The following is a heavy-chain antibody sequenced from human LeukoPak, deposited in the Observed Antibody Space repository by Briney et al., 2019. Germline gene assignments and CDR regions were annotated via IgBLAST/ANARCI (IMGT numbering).Heavy chain of an antibody. J-gene: IGHJ4*02. CDR1: GGTFRSYA. CDR2: IIPILGIA. V-gene: IGHV1-69*04. CDR3: ASHHGWFGELSHTLDY. D-gene: IGHD3-10*01. Sequence: SVKVSCKASGGTFRSYAISWVRQAPGQGLEWMGRIIPILGIANYAQKFQGRVTITADKSTSTAYMELSSLRSEDTAVYYCASHHGWFGELSHTLDYWGQGTLVTVSS.